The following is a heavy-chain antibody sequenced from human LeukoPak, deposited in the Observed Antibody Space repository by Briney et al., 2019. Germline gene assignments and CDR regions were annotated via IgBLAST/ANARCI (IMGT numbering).Heavy chain of an antibody. CDR2: IYSGGST. J-gene: IGHJ6*04. CDR3: ARADDSYYYGMGV. D-gene: IGHD3-3*01. CDR1: GFTVSSNY. V-gene: IGHV3-53*01. Sequence: GGSLRLSCAASGFTVSSNYMSWVRQAPGKGLEWVSVIYSGGSTYYADSVKGRFTISRDNSRNTLYLQMNSLRAEDTAVYYCARADDSYYYGMGVWGKGTTVTVSS.